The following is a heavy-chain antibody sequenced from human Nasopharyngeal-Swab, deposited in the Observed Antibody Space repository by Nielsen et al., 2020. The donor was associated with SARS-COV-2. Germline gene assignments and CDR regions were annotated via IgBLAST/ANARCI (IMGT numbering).Heavy chain of an antibody. J-gene: IGHJ6*02. V-gene: IGHV3-53*01. CDR3: ARGSFDYYYGMDV. CDR1: GFTVSSNY. CDR2: IYSGGST. Sequence: GGSLRLSCAASGFTVSSNYTSWVRQAPGKGLEWVSVIYSGGSTYYADSVKGRFTISRDNSKNTLYLQMNSLRAEDTAVYYCARGSFDYYYGMDVWGQGTTVTVSS.